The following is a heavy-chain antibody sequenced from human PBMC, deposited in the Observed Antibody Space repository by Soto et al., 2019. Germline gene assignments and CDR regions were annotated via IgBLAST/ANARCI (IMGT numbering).Heavy chain of an antibody. J-gene: IGHJ6*02. Sequence: SETLSLTCTVSGGSISSGDYYLSWIRHPPGKGLEWIGYLYYSWSTYYNPSLKSRVTISVDTSKNQFSLKLSSVTAADTAVHYCARDILVVPAAIGGYYYYGMDVWGQGTTVTVSS. CDR1: GGSISSGDYY. CDR3: ARDILVVPAAIGGYYYYGMDV. D-gene: IGHD2-2*02. CDR2: LYYSWST. V-gene: IGHV4-30-4*01.